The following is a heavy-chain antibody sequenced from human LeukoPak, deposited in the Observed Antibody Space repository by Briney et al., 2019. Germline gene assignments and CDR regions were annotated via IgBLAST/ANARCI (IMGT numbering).Heavy chain of an antibody. CDR1: GFIFSNFW. V-gene: IGHV3-7*03. J-gene: IGHJ4*02. D-gene: IGHD3-3*01. CDR3: ARDGVVRYTADY. CDR2: IKTDGTAT. Sequence: PGGSQRLSCAASGFIFSNFWMYWVRQAPGKGLEWVASIKTDGTATYYVDSVKRRFTISRDNAKNSLYLQMNGLRAGDTAVYYCARDGVVRYTADYWGQGTLVTVSS.